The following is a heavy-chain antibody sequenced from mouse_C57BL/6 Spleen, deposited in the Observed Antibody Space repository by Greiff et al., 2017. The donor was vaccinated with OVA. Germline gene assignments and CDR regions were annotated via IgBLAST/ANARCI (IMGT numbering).Heavy chain of an antibody. Sequence: VQLQQPGAELVKPGASVKLSCKASGYTFTSYWMHWVKQRPGQGLEWIGMIHPNSGSTNYNEKFKSKATLTVDKSSSTAYMQLSSLTSEDSAVYYCARDTGTYYFDYWGQGTTLTVSS. V-gene: IGHV1-64*01. CDR2: IHPNSGST. D-gene: IGHD4-1*01. CDR3: ARDTGTYYFDY. J-gene: IGHJ2*01. CDR1: GYTFTSYW.